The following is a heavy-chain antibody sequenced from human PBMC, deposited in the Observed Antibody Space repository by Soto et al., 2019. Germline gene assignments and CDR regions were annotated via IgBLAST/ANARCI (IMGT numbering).Heavy chain of an antibody. CDR1: GYTFTSYD. J-gene: IGHJ4*02. V-gene: IGHV1-8*01. D-gene: IGHD1-1*01. Sequence: VASVKVSCKAFGYTFTSYDIYWVRQATGQGLEWMGWMNPNTGNSGYAQKFQGRVTVTSDTSINTVHMELSSLRSEDTAVYYCARRAETNGWNGFGADKYYFDFWGQGTLVTVSS. CDR2: MNPNTGNS. CDR3: ARRAETNGWNGFGADKYYFDF.